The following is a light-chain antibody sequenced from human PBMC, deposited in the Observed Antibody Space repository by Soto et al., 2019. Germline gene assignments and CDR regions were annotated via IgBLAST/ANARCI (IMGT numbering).Light chain of an antibody. CDR1: QNISIY. V-gene: IGKV1-39*01. J-gene: IGKJ4*01. Sequence: DIQMTQSPSSLSAFVGDRVTITCRASQNISIYLYWYQYKPGKAPKLLMPAASRLQFGVASMFSGRASRAVFTLTISRLQPEDFATYYCQQSYIPPLTFGGGTKAEI. CDR2: AAS. CDR3: QQSYIPPLT.